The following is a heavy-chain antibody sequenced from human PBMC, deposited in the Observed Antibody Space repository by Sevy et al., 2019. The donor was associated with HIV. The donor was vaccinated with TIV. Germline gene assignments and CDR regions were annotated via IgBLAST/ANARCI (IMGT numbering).Heavy chain of an antibody. CDR3: ARDCSSTSCLWGLDV. J-gene: IGHJ6*02. CDR1: GFTFRSYW. Sequence: GGSLILSCAVSGFTFRSYWMSWVRHAPGKGLEWVAHIKVDGSEKYHVDSVKGRFTISRDNAKNSLFLQMNSLRVEDTAVYYCARDCSSTSCLWGLDVWGQGTAVTVSS. D-gene: IGHD2-2*01. CDR2: IKVDGSEK. V-gene: IGHV3-7*03.